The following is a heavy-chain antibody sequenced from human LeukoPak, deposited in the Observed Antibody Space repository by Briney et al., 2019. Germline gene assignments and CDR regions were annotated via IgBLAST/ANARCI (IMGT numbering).Heavy chain of an antibody. CDR2: IYNSGST. CDR1: GGSISSYY. D-gene: IGHD2-15*01. V-gene: IGHV4-59*01. J-gene: IGHJ1*01. Sequence: SETLSLTCTVSGGSISSYYWSWIRQPPGKGLEWIGYIYNSGSTNYNPSLKSRVTISVDTSKHQFSLKLNSVTAADTAVYYCASDSSLYCSGGSCYQYFQHWGQGTLVTVSS. CDR3: ASDSSLYCSGGSCYQYFQH.